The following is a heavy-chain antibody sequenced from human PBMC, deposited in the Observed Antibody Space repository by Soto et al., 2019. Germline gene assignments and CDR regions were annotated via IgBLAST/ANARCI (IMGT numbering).Heavy chain of an antibody. CDR2: IDPSDSYV. Sequence: PGESLKVSCQASGYRFTAYWITWVSQIPGKGLEWMATIDPSDSYVDYSPSFRGHVTFSVDRSITTVYLQWNSLKASDSAMYFCTRRASSSFYHFDFWGQGALVTVSS. V-gene: IGHV5-10-1*01. D-gene: IGHD2-2*01. CDR3: TRRASSSFYHFDF. J-gene: IGHJ4*02. CDR1: GYRFTAYW.